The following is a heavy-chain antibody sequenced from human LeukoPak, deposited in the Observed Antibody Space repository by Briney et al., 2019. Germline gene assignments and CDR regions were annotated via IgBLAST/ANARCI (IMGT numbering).Heavy chain of an antibody. V-gene: IGHV3-23*01. J-gene: IGHJ3*02. Sequence: GGYLSLSCAASGFTFSSYAMSWVRQAPGKGLEWVSAISGSGGSTYYADSVKGRSTISRDNSKNTLYLQMNSLRAEDTAVYYCAKDLSDSNDAFDIWGQGTMVTVSS. CDR2: ISGSGGST. CDR3: AKDLSDSNDAFDI. D-gene: IGHD3-16*02. CDR1: GFTFSSYA.